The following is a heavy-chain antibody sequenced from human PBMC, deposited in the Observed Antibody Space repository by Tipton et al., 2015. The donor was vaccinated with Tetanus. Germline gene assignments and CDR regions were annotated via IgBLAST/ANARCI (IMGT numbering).Heavy chain of an antibody. CDR3: ARDRGRSTSSTIWFDP. CDR1: GFTFSTYW. D-gene: IGHD6-6*01. V-gene: IGHV3-7*01. CDR2: IKQDGSEK. J-gene: IGHJ5*02. Sequence: SLRLSCAASGFTFSTYWMSWVRQAPGKGLEWVANIKQDGSEKYYVDSVKGRFTISRDNAKNTVFLQMNGLRVDDTAVYYCARDRGRSTSSTIWFDPWGQGTLVTVSS.